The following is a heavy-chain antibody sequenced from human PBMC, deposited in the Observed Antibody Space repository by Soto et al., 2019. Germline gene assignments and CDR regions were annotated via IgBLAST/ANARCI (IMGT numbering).Heavy chain of an antibody. CDR2: INPKSGGT. J-gene: IGHJ6*02. V-gene: IGHV1-2*04. CDR3: ARGDSTDCSNGVCSFFYNHDMDV. Sequence: GASVEVSCKASGYSFTDCHIHWVRQAPGQGLEWLGRINPKSGGTSTAQKFQGWVTMTTDTSTSTASMELTRLTSDDTAIYYCARGDSTDCSNGVCSFFYNHDMDVWG. D-gene: IGHD2-8*01. CDR1: GYSFTDCH.